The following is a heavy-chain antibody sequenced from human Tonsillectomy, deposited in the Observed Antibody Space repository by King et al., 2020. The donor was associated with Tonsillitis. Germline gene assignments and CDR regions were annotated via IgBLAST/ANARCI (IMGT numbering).Heavy chain of an antibody. Sequence: QVQLLQSGAVVRKPGSSVTISCKSYGGTFSSASFSWLRQAPEQGLEWMGGVTPVSGGPNYAERFQDRVRISADESTRTVYMELSRLRSDDTAIFYCATSPFTALHFHTWGQGTLVTVSS. J-gene: IGHJ5*02. CDR1: GGTFSSAS. V-gene: IGHV1-69*01. CDR2: VTPVSGGP. CDR3: ATSPFTALHFHT. D-gene: IGHD3-3*02.